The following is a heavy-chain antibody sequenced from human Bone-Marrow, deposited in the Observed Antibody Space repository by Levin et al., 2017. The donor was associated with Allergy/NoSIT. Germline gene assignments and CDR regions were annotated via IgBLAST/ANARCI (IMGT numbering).Heavy chain of an antibody. CDR1: GYTFTNYD. CDR2: MNPNSGDT. Sequence: GESLKISCKASGYTFTNYDINWVRQATGQGLEWMGWMNPNSGDTGYAQKFQGRVTMTRDTSISTAYMELSSLRSEDTAVYYCARDPVYCSTATCYVPFYGMDVWGQGTTVTVSS. V-gene: IGHV1-8*01. D-gene: IGHD2-2*01. CDR3: ARDPVYCSTATCYVPFYGMDV. J-gene: IGHJ6*02.